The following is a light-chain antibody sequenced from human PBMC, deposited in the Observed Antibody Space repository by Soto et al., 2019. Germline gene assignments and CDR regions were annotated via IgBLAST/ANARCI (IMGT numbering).Light chain of an antibody. CDR2: SSS. CDR1: RDIGYF. Sequence: DIQLTQSPSSLSASVGDRVTITCRASRDIGYFLMWYQQKPGKVPKLLIYSSSSLFSGVPSRFSGSGSGTDFTLSITRLQPEDVATYYCQKYDSAPYTFGPGTRVDI. J-gene: IGKJ3*01. CDR3: QKYDSAPYT. V-gene: IGKV1-27*01.